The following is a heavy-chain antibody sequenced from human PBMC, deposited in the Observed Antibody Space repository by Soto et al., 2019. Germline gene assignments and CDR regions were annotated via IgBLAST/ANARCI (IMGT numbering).Heavy chain of an antibody. CDR2: IWYDGSNK. Sequence: QVQLVESGGGVVQPGRSLRLSCAASGFTFSSYGMHWVRQAPGKGLEWVAVIWYDGSNKYYADSVKGRFTISRDNSKNTLYLQMNSLRAEDTAVYYCARDWEGQLSTVGYYFDYWGQGTLVTVSS. J-gene: IGHJ4*02. D-gene: IGHD6-13*01. CDR1: GFTFSSYG. CDR3: ARDWEGQLSTVGYYFDY. V-gene: IGHV3-33*01.